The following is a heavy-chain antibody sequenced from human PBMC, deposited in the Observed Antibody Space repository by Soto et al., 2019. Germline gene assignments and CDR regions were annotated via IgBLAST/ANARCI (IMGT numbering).Heavy chain of an antibody. CDR2: IYYSGST. CDR1: GGSMNSYY. D-gene: IGHD3-22*01. Sequence: NPSETLSLTCTVSGGSMNSYYWSWIRQPPGKGLEWIGNIYYSGSTNYNPSLRSRVTISVDTPKNQFSLKLSSVTAADTAVYYCARVADYYDSSGYSWKYYFDYWGQGTLVTVSS. CDR3: ARVADYYDSSGYSWKYYFDY. J-gene: IGHJ4*02. V-gene: IGHV4-59*01.